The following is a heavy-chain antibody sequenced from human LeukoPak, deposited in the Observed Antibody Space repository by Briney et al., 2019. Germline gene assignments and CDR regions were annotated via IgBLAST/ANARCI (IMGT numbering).Heavy chain of an antibody. CDR3: ARGEDYYDSSGPNY. CDR2: ISYDGSNK. Sequence: PGGSLRLSCAASGFTFSSYAMHWVRQAPGKALEWVAVISYDGSNKYYADSVKGRFTISRDNSKNTLYLQMNSLRAEDTAVYYCARGEDYYDSSGPNYWGQGTLVTVSS. CDR1: GFTFSSYA. D-gene: IGHD3-22*01. J-gene: IGHJ4*02. V-gene: IGHV3-30-3*01.